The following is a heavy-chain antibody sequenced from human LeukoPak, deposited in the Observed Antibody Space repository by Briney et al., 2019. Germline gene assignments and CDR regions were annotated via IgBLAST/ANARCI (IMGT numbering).Heavy chain of an antibody. CDR3: ARALGYCSGGSCYSFYYYYGMDA. D-gene: IGHD2-15*01. J-gene: IGHJ6*04. CDR2: ISYDGSNK. Sequence: GGSLRLSCAASGFTFSSYAMHWVRQAPGKGLEGVAVISYDGSNKYYADSVKGRFTISRDNSKNTLYLQMNSLRAEDTAVYYCARALGYCSGGSCYSFYYYYGMDAWGKGTTVTVSS. V-gene: IGHV3-30*04. CDR1: GFTFSSYA.